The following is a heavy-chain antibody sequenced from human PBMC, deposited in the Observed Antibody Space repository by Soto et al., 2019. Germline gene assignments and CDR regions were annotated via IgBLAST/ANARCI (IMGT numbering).Heavy chain of an antibody. Sequence: EVQLLESGGGLVQPGGSLRLSCAASGFTFSSYSMSWVRQAPGKGLEWVSAISGSGGSTYYADSVKGRFTISRDNSKNTLYLQMNSLRAEDTAVYYCAKYPLGELSFYDYWGQGTLVTVSS. CDR3: AKYPLGELSFYDY. CDR1: GFTFSSYS. V-gene: IGHV3-23*01. CDR2: ISGSGGST. D-gene: IGHD3-16*02. J-gene: IGHJ4*02.